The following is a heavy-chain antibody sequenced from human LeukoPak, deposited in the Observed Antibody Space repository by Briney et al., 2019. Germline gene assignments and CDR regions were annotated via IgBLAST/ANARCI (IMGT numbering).Heavy chain of an antibody. V-gene: IGHV3-53*01. CDR3: AREGGTGGDYFAY. D-gene: IGHD3-16*01. J-gene: IGHJ4*02. CDR2: IYSAGGT. CDR1: GFTVRNTY. Sequence: TGGSLRLSCAASGFTVRNTYMSWVRQAPGKGLGWGSVIYSAGGTYYAASVQGRFTISRDNSKSTPYLHMNSLRAEDTAVYYCAREGGTGGDYFAYWGQGTLVTVSS.